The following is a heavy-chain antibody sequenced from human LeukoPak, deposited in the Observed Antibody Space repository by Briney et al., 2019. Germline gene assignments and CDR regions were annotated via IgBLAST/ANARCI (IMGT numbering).Heavy chain of an antibody. D-gene: IGHD3-3*01. Sequence: PSETLSLTCTVAGGSISGHYWDWIRQPPGEGLEWIGYIYDRGSTNYNPSLRSRVTISVDTSKKQFSLNLSSVTAADTAVYYCAKIQDYDFWSGYQYYYYYMDVWGKGTTVTVSS. CDR2: IYDRGST. V-gene: IGHV4-59*11. CDR3: AKIQDYDFWSGYQYYYYYMDV. CDR1: GGSISGHY. J-gene: IGHJ6*03.